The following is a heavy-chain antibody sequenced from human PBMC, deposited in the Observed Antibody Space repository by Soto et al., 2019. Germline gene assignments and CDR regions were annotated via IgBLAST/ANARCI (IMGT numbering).Heavy chain of an antibody. V-gene: IGHV3-9*01. CDR3: AKDMGGAMVRGDHNDAYDI. CDR2: ISWHSGSI. D-gene: IGHD3-10*01. J-gene: IGHJ3*02. CDR1: GFTFDDYA. Sequence: EVQLVESGGGLVQPGRSLRLSCAASGFTFDDYAMHWVRQAPGKGLEWVSGISWHSGSIGYADSVKGRFTISRDNAKNSLYLQMNGPRAEDTALYYCAKDMGGAMVRGDHNDAYDIWGQGTMDTVAT.